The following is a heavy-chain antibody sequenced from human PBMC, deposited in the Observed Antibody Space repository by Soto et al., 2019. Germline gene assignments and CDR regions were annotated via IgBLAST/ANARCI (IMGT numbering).Heavy chain of an antibody. CDR1: GFTFSSYE. D-gene: IGHD2-15*01. CDR2: ISSSGSTI. Sequence: GGSLRLSCAASGFTFSSYEMNWVRQAPGKGLEWVSYISSSGSTIYYADSVKGRFTISRDNAKNSLYLQMNSLRAEDTAVYYCARMVGYCSGGSCFDAFDIWGQGTMVTVSS. V-gene: IGHV3-48*03. CDR3: ARMVGYCSGGSCFDAFDI. J-gene: IGHJ3*02.